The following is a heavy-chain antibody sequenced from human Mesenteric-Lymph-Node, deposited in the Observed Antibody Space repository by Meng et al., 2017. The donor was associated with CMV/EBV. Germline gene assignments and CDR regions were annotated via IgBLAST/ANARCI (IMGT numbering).Heavy chain of an antibody. Sequence: GESLKISCAVSGFTLSNYAMHWVRQAPGKGLEWVAVISYDGSNKYYADSVKGRFTISRDNSTNTLYLQMNNLRTEDTAVYYCARKGYWGQGTLVTVSS. CDR1: GFTLSNYA. CDR3: ARKGY. CDR2: ISYDGSNK. V-gene: IGHV3-30-3*01. J-gene: IGHJ4*02.